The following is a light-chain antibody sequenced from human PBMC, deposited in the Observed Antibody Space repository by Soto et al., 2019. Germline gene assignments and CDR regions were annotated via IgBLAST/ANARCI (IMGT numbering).Light chain of an antibody. CDR3: QQRSNWPIIT. CDR1: QSVSSN. CDR2: GAS. V-gene: IGKV3-15*01. J-gene: IGKJ5*01. Sequence: EIVMTQSPATLSVSPGERAALSCRASQSVSSNLAWYQQKPGQAPRLLIYGASTRATGIPARFSGSGSGTDFTLTISSLEPEDFAVYYCQQRSNWPIITFGQGTRLEI.